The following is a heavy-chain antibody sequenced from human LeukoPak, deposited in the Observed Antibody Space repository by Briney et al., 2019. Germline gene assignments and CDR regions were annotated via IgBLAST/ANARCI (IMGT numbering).Heavy chain of an antibody. D-gene: IGHD6-13*01. Sequence: PGGSLRPSRAASGFTFSSYAISWVRQAPPRGLEWVSSPRGDGETFYADSVKGRFTLSRDESRNTVYLHLNNLRVEDTAVYYCAKASWFSNADAGSWGQGTVVTVS. J-gene: IGHJ4*02. CDR2: PRGDGET. CDR1: GFTFSSYA. V-gene: IGHV3-23*01. CDR3: AKASWFSNADAGS.